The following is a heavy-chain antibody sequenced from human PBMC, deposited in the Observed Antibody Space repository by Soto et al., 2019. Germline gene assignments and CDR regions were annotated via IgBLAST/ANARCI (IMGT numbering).Heavy chain of an antibody. V-gene: IGHV4-59*01. Sequence: VQLQESGPGLVKPSETLSLTCTVSGGSIISDYWSWIRQPPGKGLEWIGYIAYSGSINYNPSLKSLVTISVDTSKNQFSLKLSSVTAADTAVYYCARVLSGSSLFDYWGQGTLVTVS. CDR3: ARVLSGSSLFDY. CDR2: IAYSGSI. D-gene: IGHD1-26*01. J-gene: IGHJ4*02. CDR1: GGSIISDY.